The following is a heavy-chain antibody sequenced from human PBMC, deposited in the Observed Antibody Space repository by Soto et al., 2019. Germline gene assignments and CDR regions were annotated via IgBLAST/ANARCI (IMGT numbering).Heavy chain of an antibody. D-gene: IGHD5-12*01. J-gene: IGHJ4*02. V-gene: IGHV3-74*01. Sequence: GGSLRLSCAASGLTFSSYWMHWVRQAPGKGLVWVSRIDSDGSPTNYADFVKGRFTISRDNAKNTLYLQMNSLRVEDTAVYYCARGASGYGNFDYWGQGT. CDR2: IDSDGSPT. CDR1: GLTFSSYW. CDR3: ARGASGYGNFDY.